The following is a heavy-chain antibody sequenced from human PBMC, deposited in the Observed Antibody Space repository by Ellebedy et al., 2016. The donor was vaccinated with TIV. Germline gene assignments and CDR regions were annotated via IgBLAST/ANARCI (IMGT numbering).Heavy chain of an antibody. CDR1: GFTFSSYA. CDR2: ISGSGGST. Sequence: GESLKISCAASGFTFSSYAMSWVRQAPGKGLEWVSAISGSGGSTYYADSVKGRFTISRDNSKNTLYLQMNSLRAEDTAVYYCAKAAGRRYGDYVSWYLDLWGRGTLVTVSS. J-gene: IGHJ2*01. V-gene: IGHV3-23*01. D-gene: IGHD4-17*01. CDR3: AKAAGRRYGDYVSWYLDL.